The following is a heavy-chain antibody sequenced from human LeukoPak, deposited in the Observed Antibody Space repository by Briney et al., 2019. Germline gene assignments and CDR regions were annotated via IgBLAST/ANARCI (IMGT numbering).Heavy chain of an antibody. CDR1: GGSFSGYY. D-gene: IGHD3-22*01. CDR2: INHSGST. CDR3: ARGVVVIKPPYFDY. Sequence: SETLSLTCAVYGGSFSGYYWSWIRQPPGKGLEWIGEINHSGSTNYNPSLKSRVTISVDTSKNQFSLKLSSVTAADTAVYYCARGVVVIKPPYFDYWGQGTLVTVSS. V-gene: IGHV4-34*01. J-gene: IGHJ4*02.